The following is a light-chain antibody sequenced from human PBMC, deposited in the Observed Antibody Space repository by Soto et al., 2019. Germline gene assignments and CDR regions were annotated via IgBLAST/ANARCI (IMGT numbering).Light chain of an antibody. CDR3: QQYDNLPLT. CDR2: DAS. J-gene: IGKJ4*01. V-gene: IGKV1-33*01. CDR1: QDVSNY. Sequence: DIQMTQSPSSLSSSLGDRVTITCQASQDVSNYLNWYQQKPGQAPKLLIYDASNWATGVPSRFSGSGSGTDFTLTISSLQPDDIATYYCQQYDNLPLTFGGGTKVEIK.